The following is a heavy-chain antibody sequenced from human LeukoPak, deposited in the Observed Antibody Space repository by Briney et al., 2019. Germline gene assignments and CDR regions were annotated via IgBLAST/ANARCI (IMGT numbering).Heavy chain of an antibody. D-gene: IGHD2-15*01. CDR1: GGXFSGYY. V-gene: IGHV4-34*01. CDR3: ARVCCSGGSCFNWFDP. J-gene: IGHJ5*02. CDR2: INHSGST. Sequence: SETLSLTCAVYGGXFSGYYCSWIRQPPGKGLEWIAEINHSGSTNYNPSLKSRVTISVDTSKNQFSLKLSSVTAADTAVYYCARVCCSGGSCFNWFDPWGQGTLVSVCS.